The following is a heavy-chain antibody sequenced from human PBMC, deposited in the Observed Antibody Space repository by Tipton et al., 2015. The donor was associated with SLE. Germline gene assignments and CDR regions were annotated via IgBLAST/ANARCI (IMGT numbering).Heavy chain of an antibody. V-gene: IGHV4-39*01. CDR2: IYYSGST. CDR1: SGSISSSSYY. D-gene: IGHD3-22*01. Sequence: LRLSCTVSSGSISSSSYYWGWIRQPPGKGLEWIGSIYYSGSTYYNPSLKSRVTISVDTSKNQFSLKLSSVTAADTAVYYCARPDSSGYYFDYWGQGTLVTVSS. CDR3: ARPDSSGYYFDY. J-gene: IGHJ4*02.